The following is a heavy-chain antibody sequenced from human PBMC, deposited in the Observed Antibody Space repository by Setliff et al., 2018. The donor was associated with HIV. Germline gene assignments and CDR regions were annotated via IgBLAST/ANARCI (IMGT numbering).Heavy chain of an antibody. V-gene: IGHV3-74*01. CDR3: AREVWSEDDN. CDR2: MNTDGSST. J-gene: IGHJ4*02. Sequence: GSLRLSCAASGFTFSSYWMHWVRQAPGKGLVWVFGMNTDGSSTRYADSVKGRFTISRDNAKNSLYLQMNSLRAEDAAVYYCAREVWSEDDNWGQGTLVTVSS. CDR1: GFTFSSYW. D-gene: IGHD3-10*01.